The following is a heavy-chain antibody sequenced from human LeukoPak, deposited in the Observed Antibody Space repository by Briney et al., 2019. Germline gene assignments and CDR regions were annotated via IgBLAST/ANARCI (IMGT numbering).Heavy chain of an antibody. CDR1: GFTFTSSA. J-gene: IGHJ6*02. V-gene: IGHV1-58*01. Sequence: VKVSCKASGFTFTSSAVQWVRQARGQRLEWIGWIVVGSGNTNYAQKFQESVTITRDMSTSTAYMELSSLRSEDTAVYYCARGRVPTYSSGWYPYYYYYYGMDVWGQGTTVTVSS. D-gene: IGHD6-19*01. CDR3: ARGRVPTYSSGWYPYYYYYYGMDV. CDR2: IVVGSGNT.